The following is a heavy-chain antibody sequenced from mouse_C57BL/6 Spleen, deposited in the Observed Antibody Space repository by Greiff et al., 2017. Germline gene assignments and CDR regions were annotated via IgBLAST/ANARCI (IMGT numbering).Heavy chain of an antibody. J-gene: IGHJ3*01. CDR3: ARPADGSWFAY. Sequence: EVKLVESGGGLVKPGGSLKLSCAASGFTFSDYGMHWVRQAPEKGLEWVAYISSGSSTIYYADTVKGRFTISRDNAKNTLFLQMTSLRSEDTAMYYCARPADGSWFAYWGQGTLVTVSA. CDR2: ISSGSSTI. V-gene: IGHV5-17*01. CDR1: GFTFSDYG. D-gene: IGHD1-1*01.